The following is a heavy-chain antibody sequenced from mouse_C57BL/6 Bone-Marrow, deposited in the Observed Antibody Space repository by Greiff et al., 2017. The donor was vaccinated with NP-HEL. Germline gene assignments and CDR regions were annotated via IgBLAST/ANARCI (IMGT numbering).Heavy chain of an antibody. J-gene: IGHJ2*01. Sequence: QVQLQQPGAELVKPGASVKLSCKASGYTFTSYWMHWVKQRPGQGLEWIGMFHPNSGSTNYNEKFKSRATLTEDKSSSTAYMQLSSLTSEDSAVYYCARSPGTGGYWGQGTTLTVSS. D-gene: IGHD3-3*01. CDR3: ARSPGTGGY. V-gene: IGHV1-64*01. CDR1: GYTFTSYW. CDR2: FHPNSGST.